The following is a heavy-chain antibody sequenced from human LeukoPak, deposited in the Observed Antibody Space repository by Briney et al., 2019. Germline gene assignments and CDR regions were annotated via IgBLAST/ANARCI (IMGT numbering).Heavy chain of an antibody. Sequence: PGASPTLSCAASGFTFSSYSMNGVRRAPRRRGEWVLYISSSSSTIYYTHSVKGRFTISRDNAKNSLYLQMNRLTPQDTAVYYCAGTFGAVTRGGFDIWGQGTMVTVSS. CDR1: GFTFSSYS. D-gene: IGHD3-3*02. CDR3: AGTFGAVTRGGFDI. J-gene: IGHJ3*02. CDR2: ISSSSSTI. V-gene: IGHV3-48*01.